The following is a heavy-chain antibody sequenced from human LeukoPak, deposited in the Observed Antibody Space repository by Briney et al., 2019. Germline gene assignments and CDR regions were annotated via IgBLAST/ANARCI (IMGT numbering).Heavy chain of an antibody. V-gene: IGHV4-38-2*02. CDR2: IYHSGST. D-gene: IGHD6-19*01. CDR1: GYSISSGYY. Sequence: SETLSLTCTVSGYSISSGYYWGWIRQPPGKGLEWIGSIYHSGSTYYNPSLKSRVTISVDTSKNQFSLKLSSVTAADTAVYYCARDEIVAVAGEFDYWGQGTLVTVSS. J-gene: IGHJ4*02. CDR3: ARDEIVAVAGEFDY.